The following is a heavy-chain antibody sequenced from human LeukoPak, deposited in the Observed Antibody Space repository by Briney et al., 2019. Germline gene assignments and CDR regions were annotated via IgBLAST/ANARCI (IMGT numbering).Heavy chain of an antibody. CDR3: AAGYSSGWRNLIDY. CDR1: GFTFSIFG. CDR2: ISHTGNNR. D-gene: IGHD6-19*01. J-gene: IGHJ4*02. Sequence: GGSLRLSCAASGFTFSIFGMHRVRQAPGKGLEWVALISHTGNNRYYADSVKGRFSTSRDNSKNTMYLQMDSLRAEDTAVYYCAAGYSSGWRNLIDYWGQGTLVTVSS. V-gene: IGHV3-30*03.